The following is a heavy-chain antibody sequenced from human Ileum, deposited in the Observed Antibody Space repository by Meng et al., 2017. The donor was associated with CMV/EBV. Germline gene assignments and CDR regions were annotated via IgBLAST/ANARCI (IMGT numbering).Heavy chain of an antibody. CDR2: IYSDGST. D-gene: IGHD6-19*01. Sequence: DVQLVESXXXXXQXXWXXRLSCVVSGFTVSSKYMTWVRQAPGKGLEWVSVIYSDGSTFYADSVKDRFIISRDNSENTVYLQMNSLRVEDTAIYYCATVEVYSSGWTPYRYWGQGTLVTVSS. CDR3: ATVEVYSSGWTPYRY. J-gene: IGHJ4*02. V-gene: IGHV3-66*01. CDR1: GFTVSSKY.